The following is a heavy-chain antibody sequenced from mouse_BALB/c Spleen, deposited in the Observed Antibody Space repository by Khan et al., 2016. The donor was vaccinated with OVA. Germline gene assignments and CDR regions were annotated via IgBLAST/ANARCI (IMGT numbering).Heavy chain of an antibody. CDR2: INPSNGGT. D-gene: IGHD1-1*01. Sequence: QVQLKQSGAELVKPGASVKLSCKASGYTFTSYYMYWVKQRPGQGLEWIGEINPSNGGTNVNEKFKSKATLTVDKSSSTAYMEVSSLTSEDSAVYYCTRGGYGSPFAYWGQGTLVTASA. CDR1: GYTFTSYY. CDR3: TRGGYGSPFAY. J-gene: IGHJ3*01. V-gene: IGHV1S81*02.